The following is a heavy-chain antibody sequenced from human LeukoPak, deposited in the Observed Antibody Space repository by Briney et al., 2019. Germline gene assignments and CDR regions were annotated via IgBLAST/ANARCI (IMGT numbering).Heavy chain of an antibody. Sequence: SETLSLTCTLSGGFISSYYWSWIRHPPGKGLEWIGYIYTSGSTNYNPSLKSRVTISVDTSKNQFSLKLSSVTAADTAVYYCARLAPEVDIPAAGTVYGYYYYMDVWGKGTTVTVSS. CDR2: IYTSGST. J-gene: IGHJ6*03. CDR3: ARLAPEVDIPAAGTVYGYYYYMDV. D-gene: IGHD6-13*01. V-gene: IGHV4-4*09. CDR1: GGFISSYY.